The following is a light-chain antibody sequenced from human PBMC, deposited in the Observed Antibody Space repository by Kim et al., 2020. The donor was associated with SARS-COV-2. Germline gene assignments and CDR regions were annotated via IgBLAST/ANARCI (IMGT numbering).Light chain of an antibody. CDR3: QVWDSSSDHRVV. CDR2: YDS. V-gene: IGLV3-21*04. Sequence: PGKTARLSCGGNSIGSKGVHWYQQKPGQGPVLVISYDSDRPSGIPERFSGSNSGNAATLTISRVEAGDEADYYCQVWDSSSDHRVVFGGGTKLTVL. J-gene: IGLJ2*01. CDR1: SIGSKG.